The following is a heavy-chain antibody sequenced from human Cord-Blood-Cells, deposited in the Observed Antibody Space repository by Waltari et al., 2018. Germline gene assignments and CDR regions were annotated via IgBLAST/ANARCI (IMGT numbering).Heavy chain of an antibody. CDR1: GGSFSGYS. CDR3: ARRTLGSGSYYNY. CDR2: INHSGST. V-gene: IGHV4-34*01. Sequence: QVQLQQWGAGLLKPSETLSLTCAFYGGSFSGYSRSWIRQPPGKGLEWIGEINHSGSTNYNPSLKSRVTISVDTSKNQFSLKLSSVTAADTAVYYCARRTLGSGSYYNYWGQGTLVTVSS. D-gene: IGHD3-10*02. J-gene: IGHJ4*02.